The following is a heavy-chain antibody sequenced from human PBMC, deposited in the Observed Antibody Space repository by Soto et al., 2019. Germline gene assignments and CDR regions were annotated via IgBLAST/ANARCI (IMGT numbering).Heavy chain of an antibody. J-gene: IGHJ5*02. CDR2: IIPILGIA. CDR1: GGTFSSYT. V-gene: IGHV1-69*02. D-gene: IGHD6-19*01. Sequence: QVQLVQSGAEVKKPGSSVKVSCKASGGTFSSYTISWVRQAPGQGLEWMGRIIPILGIANYAQKFQGRVTSTADKSTSTAYMELSSLRSEDTAVYYCARVGYSSGWYGGFDPWGQGTLVTVSS. CDR3: ARVGYSSGWYGGFDP.